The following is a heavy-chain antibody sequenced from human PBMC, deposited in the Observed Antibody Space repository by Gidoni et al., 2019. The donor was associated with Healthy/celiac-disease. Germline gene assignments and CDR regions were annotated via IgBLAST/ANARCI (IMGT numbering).Heavy chain of an antibody. CDR2: ISAYNGNT. Sequence: QVQLVQSGAEVKTPGASVKVSCTASGYTFHTYGISWVRQSPGQGLEWMGWISAYNGNTNYAQKLQGRVTMTTDTSTSTAYMELRSLRSDDTAVYYCARAEDIVVVVAAIGRDGMDVWGQGTTVTVSS. CDR1: GYTFHTYG. J-gene: IGHJ6*02. D-gene: IGHD2-15*01. CDR3: ARAEDIVVVVAAIGRDGMDV. V-gene: IGHV1-18*01.